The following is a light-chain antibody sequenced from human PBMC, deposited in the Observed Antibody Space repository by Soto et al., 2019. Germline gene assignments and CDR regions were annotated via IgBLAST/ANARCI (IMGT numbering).Light chain of an antibody. CDR2: EVN. J-gene: IGLJ2*01. CDR3: SSYADTNTLV. Sequence: QSALTQPPSASGSPGQSVTISCTGTSSDIGGYNFVSWYQQHPGKAPKLMIDEVNKRPSGVPDRFSVSKSGNTASLTVSGLQAEDEADYYCSSYADTNTLVFGGGTKLTVL. CDR1: SSDIGGYNF. V-gene: IGLV2-8*01.